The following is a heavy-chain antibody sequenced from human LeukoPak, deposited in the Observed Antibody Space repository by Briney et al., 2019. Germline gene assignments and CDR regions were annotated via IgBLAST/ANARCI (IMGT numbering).Heavy chain of an antibody. V-gene: IGHV3-23*01. CDR3: AKGSPAAAVYYYYGMDV. CDR2: ISGSGGST. CDR1: GFTFSSYG. D-gene: IGHD2-2*01. Sequence: GGSLRLSCAASGFTFSSYGMHWVRQAPGKGLEWVSAISGSGGSTYYADSVKGRFTISRDNSKNTLYLQMNSLRAEDTAVYYCAKGSPAAAVYYYYGMDVWGQGTTVTVSS. J-gene: IGHJ6*02.